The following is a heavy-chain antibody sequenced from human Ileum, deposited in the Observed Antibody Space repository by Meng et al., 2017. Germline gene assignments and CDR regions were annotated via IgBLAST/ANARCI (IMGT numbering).Heavy chain of an antibody. J-gene: IGHJ4*02. Sequence: QVHLQQWGAGLLKPSETLSLPCAVYGGSFSGYYWSWIRQPPGKALEWIGEINHSGSTNYNPSLKSRVTISVDTSKNQFSLKLSSVTAADTAVYYCSRTSYYDNSGYYPGWGQGTLVTVSS. CDR3: SRTSYYDNSGYYPG. D-gene: IGHD3-22*01. CDR2: INHSGST. CDR1: GGSFSGYY. V-gene: IGHV4-34*01.